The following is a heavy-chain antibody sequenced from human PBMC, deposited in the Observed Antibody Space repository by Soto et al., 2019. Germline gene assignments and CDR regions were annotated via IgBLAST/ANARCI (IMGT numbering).Heavy chain of an antibody. CDR2: IKGSHAGGTT. CDR3: ATDGGYPGSSFYGAY. CDR1: GFTFTKAY. V-gene: IGHV3-15*01. Sequence: EVQLVESGGGLVEPGGSIRLSCVASGFTFTKAYMTWVRQAPGKGLEWVGRIKGSHAGGTTDYATSVKGRFTISRDDLKNTLYLQMNSLKTEDTSVYYCATDGGYPGSSFYGAYWGQGTLVTVSS. J-gene: IGHJ4*02. D-gene: IGHD1-26*01.